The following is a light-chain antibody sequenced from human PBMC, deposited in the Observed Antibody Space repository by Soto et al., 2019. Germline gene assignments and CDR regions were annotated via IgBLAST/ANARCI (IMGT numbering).Light chain of an antibody. V-gene: IGKV3-20*01. J-gene: IGKJ3*01. Sequence: EIVLTQSPGTLSLSPGERATLSCRASQSVSNNYLAWYQQKPGQAPRLLIYGASSRATGIPDRFSGSGSGTDFTLTISRLEPEDFAVYYCQHYVYSPHFTSGPGTKVDIK. CDR3: QHYVYSPHFT. CDR1: QSVSNNY. CDR2: GAS.